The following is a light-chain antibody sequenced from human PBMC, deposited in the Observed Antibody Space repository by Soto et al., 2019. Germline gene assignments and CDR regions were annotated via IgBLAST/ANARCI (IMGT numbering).Light chain of an antibody. V-gene: IGKV3-15*01. CDR3: QQSNNWPYT. J-gene: IGKJ2*01. CDR2: GAS. CDR1: QSVSNN. Sequence: IVLTQSPGTLSVSPGERANLSCRASQSVSNNLAWFQQKPGQAPRLLIYGASTRATGIPARFSGSGSGTEFTLTINSLQSEDLAVYYCQQSNNWPYTFGQGTKLEV.